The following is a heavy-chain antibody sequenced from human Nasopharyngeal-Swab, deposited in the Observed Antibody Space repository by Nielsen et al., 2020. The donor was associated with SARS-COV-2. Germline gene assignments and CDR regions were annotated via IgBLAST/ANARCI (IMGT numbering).Heavy chain of an antibody. CDR3: ARDGDYSGWELTDY. D-gene: IGHD1-26*01. Sequence: SLKISCAASGFTFSDYYMSWIRQAPGKGLEWVSYISSSGSTIYYADSVKGRFTISRDNAKNSLYLQMNSLRAEDTAVYYCARDGDYSGWELTDYWGQGTLVTVSS. V-gene: IGHV3-11*04. CDR2: ISSSGSTI. CDR1: GFTFSDYY. J-gene: IGHJ4*02.